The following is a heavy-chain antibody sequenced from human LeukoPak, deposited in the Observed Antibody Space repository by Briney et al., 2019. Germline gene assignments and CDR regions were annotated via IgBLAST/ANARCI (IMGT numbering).Heavy chain of an antibody. Sequence: SQTLSLTCTVPGGSISSGSYYWSWIRQPAGKGLEWIVRIYTSGSTNYNPSLKSRVNISVDTSKNQFSLKLSSVTAADTAVYYCARSTYYDFWSGYFDYWGQGTLVTVSS. V-gene: IGHV4-61*02. CDR2: IYTSGST. CDR1: GGSISSGSYY. CDR3: ARSTYYDFWSGYFDY. D-gene: IGHD3-3*01. J-gene: IGHJ4*02.